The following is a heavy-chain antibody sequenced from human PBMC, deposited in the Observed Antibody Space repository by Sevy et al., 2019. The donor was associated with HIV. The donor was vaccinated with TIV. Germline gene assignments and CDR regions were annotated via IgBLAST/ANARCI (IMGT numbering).Heavy chain of an antibody. CDR1: DFSFSSNV. V-gene: IGHV3-33*08. CDR2: IWHDGNSE. D-gene: IGHD2-21*02. CDR3: ASEGGYGSDSRPFDY. J-gene: IGHJ4*02. Sequence: GGSLRLSCVASDFSFSSNVMHWVRQAPGKGLEWVAVIWHDGNSEYYADSVKGRFTISRDNSKNTLYLQMNSLRGEDTAVYYCASEGGYGSDSRPFDYWGQGTLVTVSS.